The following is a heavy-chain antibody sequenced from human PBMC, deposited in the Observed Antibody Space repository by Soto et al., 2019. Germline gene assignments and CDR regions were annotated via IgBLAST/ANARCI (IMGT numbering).Heavy chain of an antibody. CDR3: ARVLPYYYDSSGYDY. CDR1: GGSISSYY. J-gene: IGHJ4*02. D-gene: IGHD3-22*01. CDR2: IYYSGST. V-gene: IGHV4-59*01. Sequence: SETLSLTCTVSGGSISSYYWSWIRQPPGKGLEWIGYIYYSGSTNYNPSLKSRVTISVDTSKNQFSLKLSSVTAADTAVYYCARVLPYYYDSSGYDYWGQGTLVTVSS.